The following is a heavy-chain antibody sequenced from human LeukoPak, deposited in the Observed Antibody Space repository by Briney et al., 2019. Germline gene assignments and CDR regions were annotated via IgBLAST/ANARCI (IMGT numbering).Heavy chain of an antibody. D-gene: IGHD4-17*01. CDR2: INHSGST. J-gene: IGHJ4*02. CDR1: GGSFSGYY. V-gene: IGHV4-34*01. Sequence: SETLSLTCAVSGGSFSGYYWSWIRQPPGKGLEWIGEINHSGSTNYNPSLKSRVTISVDTSKNQFSLKLSSVTAADTAVYYCARLGQVTTFFSLLYYWGQGTLVTVSS. CDR3: ARLGQVTTFFSLLYY.